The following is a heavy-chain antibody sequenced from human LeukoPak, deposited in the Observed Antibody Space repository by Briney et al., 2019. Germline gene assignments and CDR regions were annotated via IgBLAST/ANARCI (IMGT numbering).Heavy chain of an antibody. CDR2: ISAYNGNT. Sequence: ASVKVSCKASGYTFTSYGISWVRQAPGQGLEWMGWISAYNGNTNYAQKLQGRVTMTTDTSTSTAYMELRSLRSDDTAVYCCARAPVLLWFGELLSLDYWGQGTLVTVSS. CDR3: ARAPVLLWFGELLSLDY. J-gene: IGHJ4*02. V-gene: IGHV1-18*04. CDR1: GYTFTSYG. D-gene: IGHD3-10*01.